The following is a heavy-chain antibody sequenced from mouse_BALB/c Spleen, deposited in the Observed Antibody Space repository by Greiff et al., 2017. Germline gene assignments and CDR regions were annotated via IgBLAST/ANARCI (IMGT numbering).Heavy chain of an antibody. Sequence: VKVVESGPGLVAPSQSLSITCTVSGFSLTSYGVHWVRQPPGKGLEWLGVIWAGGSTNYNSALMSRLSISKDNSKSQVFLKMNSLQTDDTAMYYCARGYDYDRYYYAMDYWGQGTSVTVSS. V-gene: IGHV2-9*02. D-gene: IGHD2-4*01. CDR3: ARGYDYDRYYYAMDY. CDR2: IWAGGST. J-gene: IGHJ4*01. CDR1: GFSLTSYG.